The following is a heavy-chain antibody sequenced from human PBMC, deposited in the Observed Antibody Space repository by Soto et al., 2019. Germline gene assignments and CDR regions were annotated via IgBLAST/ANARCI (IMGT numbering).Heavy chain of an antibody. J-gene: IGHJ6*02. Sequence: ASVKVSCKASGYTFTGYYMHWVRQAPGQGLEWMGWINPNSGGTNYAQKFQGWVTMTRDTSISTAYMELSRLRSDDTAVYYCARDYTIFGVALYGMDVWGQGTTVTVSS. CDR2: INPNSGGT. CDR3: ARDYTIFGVALYGMDV. D-gene: IGHD3-3*01. CDR1: GYTFTGYY. V-gene: IGHV1-2*04.